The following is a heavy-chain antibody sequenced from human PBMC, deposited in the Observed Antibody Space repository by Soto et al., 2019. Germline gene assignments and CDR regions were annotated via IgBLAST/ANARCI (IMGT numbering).Heavy chain of an antibody. CDR2: INPNSGGT. CDR1: GYTFTGYY. V-gene: IGHV1-2*02. Sequence: GASVKVSCKASGYTFTGYYMHWVRQAPGQGLEWMGWINPNSGGTNYAQKFQGRVTMTRDTSISTAYMELSRLRSDDTAVYYCARDSIAAAGTDYGMDVWGQGTTVTVS. D-gene: IGHD6-13*01. J-gene: IGHJ6*02. CDR3: ARDSIAAAGTDYGMDV.